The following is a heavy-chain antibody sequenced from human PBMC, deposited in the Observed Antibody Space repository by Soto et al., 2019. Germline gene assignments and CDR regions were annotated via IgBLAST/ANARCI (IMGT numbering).Heavy chain of an antibody. J-gene: IGHJ4*02. Sequence: SETLSLTCTFSGGSINSRSYYWGWIRQSPGKGLEWIGSIYYSGSTYYNPSLKSRVAMSVDTSKNQFSLKLRSVSAADTAVYYCARQRTSVVTQAYFDDWGQGSLVTVSS. V-gene: IGHV4-39*01. CDR2: IYYSGST. D-gene: IGHD2-21*02. CDR1: GGSINSRSYY. CDR3: ARQRTSVVTQAYFDD.